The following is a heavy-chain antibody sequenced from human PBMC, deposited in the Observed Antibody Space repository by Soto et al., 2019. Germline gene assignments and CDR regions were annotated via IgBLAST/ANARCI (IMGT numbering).Heavy chain of an antibody. CDR3: ARPMSGYSDYASVDY. CDR1: EFTFSAFN. D-gene: IGHD4-17*01. Sequence: EVQLVESGGGLVQPGGTLSLSGAASEFTFSAFNINWVRQGPGKGLEWVSSFGSSGTYIYHANSVKGRFTISRDNAKNSLYLQMNSLRAEDTAVYYCARPMSGYSDYASVDYWGQGTLVTVSS. V-gene: IGHV3-21*01. J-gene: IGHJ4*02. CDR2: FGSSGTYI.